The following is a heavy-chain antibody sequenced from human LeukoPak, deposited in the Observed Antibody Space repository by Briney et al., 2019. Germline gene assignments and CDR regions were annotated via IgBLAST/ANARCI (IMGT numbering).Heavy chain of an antibody. Sequence: GGSLRLSCAASGFTVSSNYMSWVRQAPGKGLEWVSVIYSGGSTYYADSVKGRFTISRDNSKNTLYLQMNSLRAEDTAVYYCARVRSGSSGWYSYYYYMDVWGKGTTVTISS. V-gene: IGHV3-53*01. D-gene: IGHD6-19*01. J-gene: IGHJ6*03. CDR2: IYSGGST. CDR1: GFTVSSNY. CDR3: ARVRSGSSGWYSYYYYMDV.